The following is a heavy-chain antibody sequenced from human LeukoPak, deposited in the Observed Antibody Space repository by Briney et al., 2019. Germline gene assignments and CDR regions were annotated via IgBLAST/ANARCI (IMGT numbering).Heavy chain of an antibody. V-gene: IGHV4-4*09. CDR1: GGSISSYY. CDR3: DSEGYSSSYDY. D-gene: IGHD6-13*01. J-gene: IGHJ4*02. CDR2: IYTSGST. Sequence: SETLSLTCTVSGGSISSYYWSWIRQPPGKGLEWIGYIYTSGSTNYNPSLKSRVTISVDTSKNQFSLKLSSVTAADTAVYYCDSEGYSSSYDYWGQGTLVTVSS.